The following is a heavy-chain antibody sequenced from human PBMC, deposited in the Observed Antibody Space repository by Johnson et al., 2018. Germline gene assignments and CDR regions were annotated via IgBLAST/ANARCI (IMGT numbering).Heavy chain of an antibody. V-gene: IGHV3-43D*03. CDR2: ISWDGGRT. D-gene: IGHD3-10*01. J-gene: IGHJ6*03. CDR3: AKVSVPYYYGSVSYSYNYMDI. CDR1: GFTFDDYA. Sequence: VHLVESGGVVVQPGGSXRVPCADSGFTFDDYAMHWVRQTPGLGLEWVSIISWDGGRTYYADSVKGRFTNASDNSKNSLYLQMKSLKAEETALYYCAKVSVPYYYGSVSYSYNYMDIWGKGTTVTVSS.